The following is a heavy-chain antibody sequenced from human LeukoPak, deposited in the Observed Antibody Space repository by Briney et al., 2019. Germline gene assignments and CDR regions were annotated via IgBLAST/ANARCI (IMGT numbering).Heavy chain of an antibody. V-gene: IGHV4-34*01. CDR1: GGSFSGYY. CDR2: INHSGST. D-gene: IGHD3-10*01. CDR3: ARGPGYLWFGELFPYYFDY. Sequence: ETSETLSLTCAVYGGSFSGYYWSWIRQPPGKGLEWIGEINHSGSTNYNPSLKSRVTISVDTSKNQFSLKLSSVTAADTAVYYCARGPGYLWFGELFPYYFDYWGQGTLVTVSS. J-gene: IGHJ4*02.